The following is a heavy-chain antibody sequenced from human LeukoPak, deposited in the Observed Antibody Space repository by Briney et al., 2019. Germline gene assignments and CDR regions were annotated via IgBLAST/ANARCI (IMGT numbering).Heavy chain of an antibody. Sequence: SETLSLTCTVSGGSISSYYWSWIRQPPGKGLEWIGYIYYSGSTNYNPSLKSRVTISVDTSKDQFSLKLSSVTAADTAVYYCARDSPYYDFWSGYSPYYYYYGMDAWGQGTTVTVSS. CDR3: ARDSPYYDFWSGYSPYYYYYGMDA. D-gene: IGHD3-3*01. J-gene: IGHJ6*02. CDR1: GGSISSYY. CDR2: IYYSGST. V-gene: IGHV4-59*01.